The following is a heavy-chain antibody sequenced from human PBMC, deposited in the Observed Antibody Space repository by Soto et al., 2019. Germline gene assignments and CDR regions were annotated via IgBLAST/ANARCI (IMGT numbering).Heavy chain of an antibody. CDR3: TTGGGYSNYLKYYFDY. CDR2: IRSKAYGGTT. Sequence: GGSLRLSCTASGLTFDEYAMSWFRQAPGKGLEWVGFIRSKAYGGTTQYAASVKGRFTISRDDSKSIAYLQMNSLKTEDTAVYYCTTGGGYSNYLKYYFDYWGQGTLVTVSS. CDR1: GLTFDEYA. D-gene: IGHD4-4*01. V-gene: IGHV3-49*03. J-gene: IGHJ4*02.